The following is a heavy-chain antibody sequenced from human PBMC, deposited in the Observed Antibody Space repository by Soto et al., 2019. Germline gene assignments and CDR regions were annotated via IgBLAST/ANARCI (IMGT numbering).Heavy chain of an antibody. J-gene: IGHJ4*02. CDR3: ARDRPPGDY. CDR2: IYYSGST. CDR1: GGSISSYY. V-gene: IGHV4-59*01. Sequence: PSETLSLTCTVSGGSISSYYWSWIRQPPGKGLEWIGYIYYSGSTNYNPSLKSRVTISVDTSKNQFSLKLSSVTAADTAVYYCARDRPPGDYWGQGTLVTVSS.